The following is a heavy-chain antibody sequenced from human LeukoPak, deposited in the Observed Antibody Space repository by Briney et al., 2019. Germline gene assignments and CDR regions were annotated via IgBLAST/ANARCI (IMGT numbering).Heavy chain of an antibody. CDR2: IIPIFGTA. D-gene: IGHD3-9*01. V-gene: IGHV1-69*13. CDR1: GGTFSSYA. CDR3: ARDRSGVLRYFDWLLGEMTFDI. Sequence: GASVKVSCKASGGTFSSYAISWVRQAPGQGLEWMGGIIPIFGTANYAQKFQGRVTITADESTSTAYMELSSLRSEDTAVYYCARDRSGVLRYFDWLLGEMTFDIWGQGTMVTVSS. J-gene: IGHJ3*02.